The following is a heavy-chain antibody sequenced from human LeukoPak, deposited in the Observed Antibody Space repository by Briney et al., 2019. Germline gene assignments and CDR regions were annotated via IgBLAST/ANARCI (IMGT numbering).Heavy chain of an antibody. CDR2: TSAGGDIT. Sequence: GGSLRLSCAASGSIFSDHAMTWVRQTPGKRLESVSSTSAGGDITHYAESVKGRFTISRDNSKNTPYLQMKSLRAEDTAIYFCAYLDSSGFYYGRLRYWGQGTPVSVSS. V-gene: IGHV3-23*01. D-gene: IGHD3-22*01. CDR3: AYLDSSGFYYGRLRY. CDR1: GSIFSDHA. J-gene: IGHJ4*02.